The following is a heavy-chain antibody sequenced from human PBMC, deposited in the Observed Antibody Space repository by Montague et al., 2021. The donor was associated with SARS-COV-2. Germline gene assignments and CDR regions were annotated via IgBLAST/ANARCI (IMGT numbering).Heavy chain of an antibody. J-gene: IGHJ4*02. V-gene: IGHV4-61*02. CDR1: GDSIGSGSYY. CDR3: ARAPDDYGTFGY. Sequence: TLSLTCSVSGDSIGSGSYYWSWIRRAAGEGLEWIGRIYTSGRTDYNPSLINRVIISLDTSKNQFSLKLSSLTTVDTGVYYGARAPDDYGTFGYWGQGIPVIVSS. D-gene: IGHD4-17*01. CDR2: IYTSGRT.